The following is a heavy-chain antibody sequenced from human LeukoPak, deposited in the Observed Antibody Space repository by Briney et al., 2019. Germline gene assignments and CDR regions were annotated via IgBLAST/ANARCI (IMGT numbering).Heavy chain of an antibody. CDR3: ARVFLLVGSGSFDC. J-gene: IGHJ4*02. Sequence: GGSLRLSCAASGFTFSTYWMTWVRQAPGKGLEWVAHIKPDGNEKYYVDSVEGRFTVSRDNAKNSLYLQMHSLRVEDTAVYYCARVFLLVGSGSFDCWGQGALVTVSS. CDR1: GFTFSTYW. CDR2: IKPDGNEK. V-gene: IGHV3-7*01. D-gene: IGHD3-22*01.